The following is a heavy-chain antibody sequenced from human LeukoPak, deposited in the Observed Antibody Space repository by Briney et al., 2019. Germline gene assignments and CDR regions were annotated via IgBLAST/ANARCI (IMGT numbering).Heavy chain of an antibody. J-gene: IGHJ4*02. CDR2: IIPILGIE. CDR3: ARAQFYCRGGSCYSEFDY. V-gene: IGHV1-69*10. D-gene: IGHD2-15*01. Sequence: ATSLKLSCKASGFTFSSYATSWVRQAPGQGLEWMGGIIPILGIENYAQTVKGRFTITADKTKNTAYMQLNSLRVEDTAVYYCARAQFYCRGGSCYSEFDYWGEGALV. CDR1: GFTFSSYA.